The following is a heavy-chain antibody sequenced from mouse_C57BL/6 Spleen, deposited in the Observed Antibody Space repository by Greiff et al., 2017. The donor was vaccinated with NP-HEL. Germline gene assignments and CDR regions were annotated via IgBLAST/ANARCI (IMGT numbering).Heavy chain of an antibody. CDR3: ARETDYFDY. D-gene: IGHD4-1*01. CDR1: GYSITSGYY. J-gene: IGHJ2*01. V-gene: IGHV3-6*01. Sequence: ESGPGLVKPSQSLSLTCSVTGYSITSGYYWNWIRQFPGNKLEWMGYISYDGSNNYNPSLKNRISITRDTSKNQFFLKLNSVTTEDTATYYCARETDYFDYWGQGTTRTVSS. CDR2: ISYDGSN.